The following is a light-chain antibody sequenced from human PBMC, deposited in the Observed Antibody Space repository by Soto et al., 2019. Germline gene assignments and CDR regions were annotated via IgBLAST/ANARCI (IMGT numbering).Light chain of an antibody. Sequence: DTQMTQSPSSLSASVGDRVIITCQSSHDITNYLNWYHQKPGQAPKLLIYDGSTLRAGVPSRFSGSGSGTQLTFTISSLQPEDIGTYYCQQYDILPITFGQGTRLEIK. CDR2: DGS. CDR1: HDITNY. J-gene: IGKJ5*01. V-gene: IGKV1-33*01. CDR3: QQYDILPIT.